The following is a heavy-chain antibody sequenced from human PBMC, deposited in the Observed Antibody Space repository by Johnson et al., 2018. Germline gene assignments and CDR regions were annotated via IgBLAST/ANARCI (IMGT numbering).Heavy chain of an antibody. CDR1: GFTFSSYG. Sequence: QLVESGGGVVQPGRSLRXSCAASGFTFSSYGMHWVRQAPGKGLEWVAVISYDGSNKYYADSVKGRFTISRDNSRNTLYLQMNRLRAEDTAVYYCAKDQMAGNTWYREAFDIWGQGTMVTVSS. J-gene: IGHJ3*02. CDR3: AKDQMAGNTWYREAFDI. V-gene: IGHV3-30*18. D-gene: IGHD6-13*01. CDR2: ISYDGSNK.